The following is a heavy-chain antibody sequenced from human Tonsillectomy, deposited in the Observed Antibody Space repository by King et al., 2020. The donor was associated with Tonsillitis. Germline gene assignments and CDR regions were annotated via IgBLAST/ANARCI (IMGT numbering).Heavy chain of an antibody. V-gene: IGHV1-2*02. CDR3: ASPITLLRGLSGMDA. CDR2: INPISGAT. Sequence: VQLVESGAEVKRPGASVNVSCKASGYSFTAFYIYWVRQAPGQGLEWMGWINPISGATNYAQKFEGRVTMTRDTSISTASMEMRRLRSDDTAVYYCASPITLLRGLSGMDAWGQGTTVTASS. J-gene: IGHJ6*02. CDR1: GYSFTAFY. D-gene: IGHD3-10*01.